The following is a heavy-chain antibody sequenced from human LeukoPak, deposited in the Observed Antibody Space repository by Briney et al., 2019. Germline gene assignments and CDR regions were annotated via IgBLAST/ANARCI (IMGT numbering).Heavy chain of an antibody. CDR3: AIRYSSDSSPYFDY. V-gene: IGHV4-39*01. D-gene: IGHD6-19*01. Sequence: SETLSLTCTASGGSIISSSYYWGWIRQPPGKGLEWIGSIYHSGSTYYSPSLKSRVTISVDTSKNQFSLKLSSVTAADTAVYYCAIRYSSDSSPYFDYWGQGTLVTVSS. CDR2: IYHSGST. J-gene: IGHJ4*02. CDR1: GGSIISSSYY.